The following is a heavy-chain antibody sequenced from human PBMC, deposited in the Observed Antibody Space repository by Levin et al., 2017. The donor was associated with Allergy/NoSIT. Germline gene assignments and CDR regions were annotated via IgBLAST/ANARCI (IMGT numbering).Heavy chain of an antibody. CDR2: IYWDDAK. V-gene: IGHV2-5*02. J-gene: IGHJ5*02. CDR1: GFSLSTSGVG. CDR3: ARRSWTYYGRSGYPLFDP. D-gene: IGHD3-22*01. Sequence: SGPTLVKSTQTLTLTCTFSGFSLSTSGVGVGWFRQPPGKALEWLALIYWDDAKRYSPSLESRLSITKDTSKNQVVLTMTNMDPVDTATYYCARRSWTYYGRSGYPLFDPWGQGALVTVSS.